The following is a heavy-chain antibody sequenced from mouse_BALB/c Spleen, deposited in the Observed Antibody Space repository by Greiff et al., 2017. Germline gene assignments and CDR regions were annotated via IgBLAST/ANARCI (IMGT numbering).Heavy chain of an antibody. V-gene: IGHV1-4*01. CDR1: GYTFTSST. J-gene: IGHJ3*01. CDR3: ARDGGNYGFAY. Sequence: QVQLQQSGAELARPGASVKMSCKASGYTFTSSTMHWVKQRPGQGLEWIGYINPSSGYTNYNQKFKDKATLTADKSSSTAYMQLSSLTSEDSAVYYCARDGGNYGFAYWGQGTLVTVSA. D-gene: IGHD2-1*01. CDR2: INPSSGYT.